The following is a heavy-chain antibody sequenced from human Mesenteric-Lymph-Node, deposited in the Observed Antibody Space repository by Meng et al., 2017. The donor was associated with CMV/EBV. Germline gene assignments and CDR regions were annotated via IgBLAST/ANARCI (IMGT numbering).Heavy chain of an antibody. J-gene: IGHJ4*02. CDR1: GGSISSGGYY. V-gene: IGHV4-31*02. CDR3: ARDFGASESYPDY. Sequence: SGGSISSGGYYWSWIRQHPGKGLEWIGYIYYSGSTYYNPSLKSRVTISVDTSKNQFSPKLSSVTAADTAVYYCARDFGASESYPDYWGQGTLVTVSS. D-gene: IGHD3-10*01. CDR2: IYYSGST.